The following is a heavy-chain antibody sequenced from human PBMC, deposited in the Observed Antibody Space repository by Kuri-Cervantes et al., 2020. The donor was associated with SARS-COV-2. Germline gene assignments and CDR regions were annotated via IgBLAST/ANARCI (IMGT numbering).Heavy chain of an antibody. D-gene: IGHD4-23*01. J-gene: IGHJ4*02. CDR1: GYTFTGYY. CDR2: INPNSGAT. V-gene: IGHV1-2*02. Sequence: ASVKVSCKASGYTFTGYYIHWVRPAPGQGLEWMGWINPNSGATDYAQNFQGRITMTRATSISTAFMEFSSLRSDDTAVYYCARTPVTYGGDDGVFFDYWGQGSLVTVSS. CDR3: ARTPVTYGGDDGVFFDY.